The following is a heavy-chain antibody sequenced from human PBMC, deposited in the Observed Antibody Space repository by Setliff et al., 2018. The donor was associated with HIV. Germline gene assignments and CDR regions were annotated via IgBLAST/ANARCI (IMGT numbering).Heavy chain of an antibody. D-gene: IGHD2-15*01. CDR3: ARVLIAGRDIVVGDHDY. V-gene: IGHV1-18*01. CDR1: GYTFRNQG. CDR2: ISVYSGDS. Sequence: ASVKVSCKASGYTFRNQGLTWVRQAPGQGPEWMGWISVYSGDSYSGQRFQDRVTMTADTSTNTAYMELMSLRSDDSAIYYCARVLIAGRDIVVGDHDYWGQGTLVTVSS. J-gene: IGHJ4*02.